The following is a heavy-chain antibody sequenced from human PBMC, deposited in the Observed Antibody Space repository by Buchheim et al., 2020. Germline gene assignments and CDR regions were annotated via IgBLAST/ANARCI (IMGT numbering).Heavy chain of an antibody. CDR1: GFTFSSYG. J-gene: IGHJ6*02. D-gene: IGHD5-12*01. CDR3: ARGFSSEDYGMDV. V-gene: IGHV3-33*01. CDR2: IWYDGSNK. Sequence: QVQLVESGGGVVQPGRSLRLSCAASGFTFSSYGMHWVRQAPGKGLEWVAVIWYDGSNKYYADSVKGRFTISRDNSKNTLYLQMNSLGAEDTAVYYCARGFSSEDYGMDVWGQGTT.